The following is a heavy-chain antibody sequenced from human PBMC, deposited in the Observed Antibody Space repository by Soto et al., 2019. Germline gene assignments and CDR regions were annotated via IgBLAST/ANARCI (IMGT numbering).Heavy chain of an antibody. CDR2: IWYDGSKK. CDR3: ARKDDYGDSGPGGY. J-gene: IGHJ4*02. Sequence: QVQLVESGGGVVQPGRSLRLSCAASGFSFSSYGMHWVRQAPGKGLEWLAVIWYDGSKKYYADSVKGRFTVSRDNSXNTLDLQMNSLTAEDTAVYDCARKDDYGDSGPGGYWGQGTLVIVSS. V-gene: IGHV3-33*01. D-gene: IGHD4-17*01. CDR1: GFSFSSYG.